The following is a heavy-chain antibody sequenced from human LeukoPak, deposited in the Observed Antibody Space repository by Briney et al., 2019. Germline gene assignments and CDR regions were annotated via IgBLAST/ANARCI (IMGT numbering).Heavy chain of an antibody. CDR3: ARVGPSPLNYGDDAFDI. J-gene: IGHJ3*02. CDR1: GGTFSSYA. V-gene: IGHV1-69*06. Sequence: ASVKVSCKASGGTFSSYAISWVRQAPGQGLEWMGGIIPIFGTANYAQKFQGRVTITADKSTSTAYMELSRLRSDDTAVYYCARVGPSPLNYGDDAFDIWGQGTMVTVSS. D-gene: IGHD4-17*01. CDR2: IIPIFGTA.